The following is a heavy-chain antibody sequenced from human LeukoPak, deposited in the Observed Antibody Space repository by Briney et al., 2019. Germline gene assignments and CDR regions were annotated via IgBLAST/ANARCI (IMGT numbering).Heavy chain of an antibody. CDR3: ARDLGLRRMI. J-gene: IGHJ2*01. CDR1: GISVSSNN. CDR2: ISAGSGTI. D-gene: IGHD5-12*01. V-gene: IGHV3-48*04. Sequence: GGSLRLSCAASGISVSSNNMHWVRQAPGGGLEWVSYISAGSGTIYSADSVKGRFIISRDNAKSSLYLQMNSLRVEDTAVYFCARDLGLRRMIWGRGTLVAVSS.